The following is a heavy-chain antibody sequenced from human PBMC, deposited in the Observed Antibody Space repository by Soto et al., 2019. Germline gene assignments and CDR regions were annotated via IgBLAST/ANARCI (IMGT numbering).Heavy chain of an antibody. D-gene: IGHD6-19*01. J-gene: IGHJ4*02. Sequence: EVQLVESGGGLVKPGGSLRLSCAASGFTFSNVWMNWVRQAPGKGLELVGRIKSKTDGGTTDYAAPVKGRFTISRDDSNNTLYLQMNSLKTEDTAVYYCTPLALKYSSGWYEFSDWGQGTLVTVSS. CDR1: GFTFSNVW. V-gene: IGHV3-15*07. CDR3: TPLALKYSSGWYEFSD. CDR2: IKSKTDGGTT.